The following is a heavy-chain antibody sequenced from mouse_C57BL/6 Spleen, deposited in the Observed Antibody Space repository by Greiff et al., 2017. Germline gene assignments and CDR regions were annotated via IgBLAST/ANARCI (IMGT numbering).Heavy chain of an antibody. Sequence: QVQLQQPGAELVKPGASVKLSCKASGYNFTSYWMHWVKQRPGQGLEWIGMIHPHSGSTNYNEKFKHKATLTVDNSSSTAYMQLSSLTSEDSAVYYCARWDGSFFDYWGQGTTLTFSA. D-gene: IGHD1-1*01. J-gene: IGHJ2*01. CDR3: ARWDGSFFDY. CDR1: GYNFTSYW. V-gene: IGHV1-64*01. CDR2: IHPHSGST.